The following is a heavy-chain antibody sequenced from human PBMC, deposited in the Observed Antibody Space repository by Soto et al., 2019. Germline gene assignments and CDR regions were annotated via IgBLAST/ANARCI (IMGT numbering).Heavy chain of an antibody. J-gene: IGHJ6*02. CDR2: IIPIFGTA. V-gene: IGHV1-69*13. Sequence: ASVKVSCKASGGTFSSYAISWVRQAPGQGLEWMGGIIPIFGTANYAQKFQGRVTITADESTSTAYMELSSLRSEDTAVYYCARGLFTVTTVRGGYYYYYGMDVWGQGTTVTVSS. D-gene: IGHD4-4*01. CDR1: GGTFSSYA. CDR3: ARGLFTVTTVRGGYYYYYGMDV.